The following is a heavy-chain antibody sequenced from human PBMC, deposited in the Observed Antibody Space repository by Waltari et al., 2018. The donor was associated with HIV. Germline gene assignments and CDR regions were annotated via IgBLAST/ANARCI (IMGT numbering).Heavy chain of an antibody. Sequence: EVQLVGSGGGLVQPGGSLRVSCAASGFTFSASAIHWVGKASGKGQEWVGLIIRRVNRYATAYGASVKGRFTVSRDDSKNTAYLQMNNLKPEDTAVYYCTRALAYWGQGTLVTVSP. J-gene: IGHJ4*02. CDR3: TRALAY. CDR1: GFTFSASA. CDR2: IIRRVNRYAT. V-gene: IGHV3-73*02. D-gene: IGHD3-16*01.